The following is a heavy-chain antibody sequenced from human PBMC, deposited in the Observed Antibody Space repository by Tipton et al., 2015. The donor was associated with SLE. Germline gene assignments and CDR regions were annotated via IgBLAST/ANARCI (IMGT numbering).Heavy chain of an antibody. V-gene: IGHV3-23*01. CDR1: GFIFSSYS. CDR3: AKAPISYYDSSGYLSVDY. J-gene: IGHJ4*02. CDR2: ISDSGGST. Sequence: SLRLSCIASGFIFSSYSMSWVRQAPGKGLEWVSSISDSGGSTYYAGFVKGRFTISRDKSKSTLYLQMKSLRAEDTAVYYCAKAPISYYDSSGYLSVDYWGQGTLVTVSS. D-gene: IGHD3-22*01.